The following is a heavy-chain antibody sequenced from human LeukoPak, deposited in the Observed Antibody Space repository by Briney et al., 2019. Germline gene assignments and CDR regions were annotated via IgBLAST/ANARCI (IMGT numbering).Heavy chain of an antibody. CDR1: GYTFTAYY. J-gene: IGHJ4*02. V-gene: IGHV1-2*02. CDR2: INPNSGGT. Sequence: ASVKLSCKTFGYTFTAYYMHWVRQAAGQGLEWMGWINPNSGGTKYAQNFQGRLTMTRDTSISTAYMELSRLRSDDTAVYYCAPTPPDSYDNSGYFDYWGQGTLVTVSS. D-gene: IGHD3-22*01. CDR3: APTPPDSYDNSGYFDY.